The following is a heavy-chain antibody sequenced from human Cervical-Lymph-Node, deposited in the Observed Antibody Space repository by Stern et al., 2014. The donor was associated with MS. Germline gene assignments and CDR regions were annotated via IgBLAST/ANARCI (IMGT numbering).Heavy chain of an antibody. V-gene: IGHV3-21*01. CDR3: ATGYSEAAMDV. Sequence: EVQLVQSGGGLVKPGGSLRLSCAASGFTFSSYSMNWVRQAPGKGLEWVSSISSSSSYIYYADSVKGRFTISRNNAKNSLYLQMNSLRAEDTAVYYCATGYSEAAMDVWGQGTTVTVSS. J-gene: IGHJ6*02. CDR1: GFTFSSYS. D-gene: IGHD1-26*01. CDR2: ISSSSSYI.